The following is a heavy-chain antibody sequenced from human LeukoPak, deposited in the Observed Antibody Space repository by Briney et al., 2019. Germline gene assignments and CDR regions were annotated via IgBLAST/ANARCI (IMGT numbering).Heavy chain of an antibody. CDR2: ISRGGFEI. CDR1: GFTFSTYE. V-gene: IGHV3-48*03. Sequence: GGSLRLSCVGSGFTFSTYEMNWVRQAPGKGLEWLSFISRGGFEIHYAASVEGRFTISRDNAKNTLYLQMTSLRAEDTAVYYCARSYCSSTSCYADYWGQGTLVTVSS. CDR3: ARSYCSSTSCYADY. D-gene: IGHD2-2*01. J-gene: IGHJ4*02.